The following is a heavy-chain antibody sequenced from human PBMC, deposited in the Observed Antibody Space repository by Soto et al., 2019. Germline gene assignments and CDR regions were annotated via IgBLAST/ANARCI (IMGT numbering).Heavy chain of an antibody. Sequence: GGSLRLSCAASGFTFSSYAMHWVRQAPGKGLEWVAVISYDGSNKYYADSVKGRFTTSRDNSKNTLYLQMNSLRAEDTAVYYCAREYFDWFFDYWGQGTLVTVSS. CDR1: GFTFSSYA. CDR2: ISYDGSNK. CDR3: AREYFDWFFDY. D-gene: IGHD3-9*01. J-gene: IGHJ4*02. V-gene: IGHV3-30-3*01.